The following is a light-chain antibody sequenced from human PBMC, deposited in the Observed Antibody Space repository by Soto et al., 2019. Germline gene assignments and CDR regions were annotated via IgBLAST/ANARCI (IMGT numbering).Light chain of an antibody. J-gene: IGKJ3*01. CDR3: QQRTTWPPLFA. CDR2: DAP. Sequence: EIVLTQSPSNMSLSPGERATLSCRASQNIGNFLAWYQHKPGQAPRLLIYDAPKRATGIPARFSGSGSGTDFTLTISSLEPADFAVYYCQQRTTWPPLFAFGPGTRVDIK. V-gene: IGKV3-11*01. CDR1: QNIGNF.